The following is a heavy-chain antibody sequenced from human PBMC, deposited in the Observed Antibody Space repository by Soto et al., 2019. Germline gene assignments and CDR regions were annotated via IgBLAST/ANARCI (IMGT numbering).Heavy chain of an antibody. V-gene: IGHV1-69*12. CDR1: GGTFSSYA. D-gene: IGHD3-22*01. CDR2: IIPIFGTA. Sequence: QVQLVQSGAEVKKPGSSVKVSCKASGGTFSSYAITWVRQAPGQGLEWMGGIIPIFGTANYAQKFQARVTIDGDESTSTAYRELSSLRSDDTGVYYCARDRGPSSGYYPYWFDPWGEGTLVTVSS. CDR3: ARDRGPSSGYYPYWFDP. J-gene: IGHJ5*02.